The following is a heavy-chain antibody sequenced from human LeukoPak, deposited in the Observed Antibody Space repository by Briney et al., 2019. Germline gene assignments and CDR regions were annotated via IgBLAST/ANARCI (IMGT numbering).Heavy chain of an antibody. CDR2: MNPNSGNT. CDR3: ARHAMFGDTYVYPFDY. Sequence: ASVKVSCKASGYTFTSYDINWVRQATGQGLEWMGWMNPNSGNTGYAQEFQGRVTITRNTSISTAYMELSSLRSEDTAVYYCARHAMFGDTYVYPFDYWGQGTLVTVSS. V-gene: IGHV1-8*03. CDR1: GYTFTSYD. D-gene: IGHD5-18*01. J-gene: IGHJ4*02.